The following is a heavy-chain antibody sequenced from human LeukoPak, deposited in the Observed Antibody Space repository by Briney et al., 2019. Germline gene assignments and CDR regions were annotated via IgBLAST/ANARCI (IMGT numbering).Heavy chain of an antibody. V-gene: IGHV4-39*07. CDR3: ARDRESHYYGSGSPIDY. CDR2: IYYSGST. Sequence: PSETLSLTCTVSGGSISSSSYYWGWIRQPPGKGLEWIGSIYYSGSTYYNPSLKSRVTISVDTSKNQFSLKLSSVTAADTAVYYCARDRESHYYGSGSPIDYWGQGTLVTVSS. J-gene: IGHJ4*02. D-gene: IGHD3-10*01. CDR1: GGSISSSSYY.